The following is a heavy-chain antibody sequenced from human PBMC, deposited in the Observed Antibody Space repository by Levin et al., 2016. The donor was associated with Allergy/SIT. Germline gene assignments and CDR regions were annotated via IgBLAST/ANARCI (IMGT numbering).Heavy chain of an antibody. CDR1: GFTFSSYG. D-gene: IGHD6-19*01. Sequence: GESLKISCAASGFTFSSYGMHWVRQAPGKGLEWVAVISYDGSNKYYADSVKGRFTISRDNSKNTLYLQMNSLRAEDTAVYYCAKEEQWLVLNYYYGMDVWGQGTTVTVSS. V-gene: IGHV3-30*18. CDR3: AKEEQWLVLNYYYGMDV. CDR2: ISYDGSNK. J-gene: IGHJ6*02.